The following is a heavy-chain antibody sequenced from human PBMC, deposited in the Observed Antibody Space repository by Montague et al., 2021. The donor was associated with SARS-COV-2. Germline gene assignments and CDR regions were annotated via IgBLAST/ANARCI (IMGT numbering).Heavy chain of an antibody. CDR1: GDSVSRYSGA. J-gene: IGHJ6*02. CDR2: TYSRTKWFY. V-gene: IGHV6-1*01. CDR3: SRDIGSAGIYYYYGMDF. D-gene: IGHD3-10*01. Sequence: CAISGDSVSRYSGAWNGITQSPQRGLEWLGWTYSRTKWFYDYALSLKMRFTIKPDTSKNQVSLQLNSVTPEDTAVYYCSRDIGSAGIYYYYGMDFWGQGTMVTVSS.